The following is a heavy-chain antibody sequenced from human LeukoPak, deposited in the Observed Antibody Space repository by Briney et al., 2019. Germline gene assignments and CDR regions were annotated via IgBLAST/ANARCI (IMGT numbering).Heavy chain of an antibody. CDR1: GFTFSTYT. CDR2: ISSSSIYI. D-gene: IGHD4-17*01. V-gene: IGHV3-21*01. Sequence: GGALRLSCAASGFTFSTYTMNWVRQAPGKGLEWVSSISSSSIYIYYTDSVKGRFTISRDNARNSVYLQMNNLRAEDTAVYYCARVNGDYERGGAPDYWGQGTLVTVSS. J-gene: IGHJ4*02. CDR3: ARVNGDYERGGAPDY.